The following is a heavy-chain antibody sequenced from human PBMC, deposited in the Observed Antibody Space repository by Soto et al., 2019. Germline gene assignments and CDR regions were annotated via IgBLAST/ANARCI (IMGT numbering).Heavy chain of an antibody. Sequence: ASVKVSCKASGYTFTSYGISWVRQAPGQGLEWVGWISAYNGNTNYAQKLQGRVTMTTDTSTSTAYMELRSLGSDDTAVYYCAGVVRAAAEAAYWGQGTLVTVSS. CDR1: GYTFTSYG. CDR2: ISAYNGNT. V-gene: IGHV1-18*01. CDR3: AGVVRAAAEAAY. J-gene: IGHJ4*02. D-gene: IGHD6-13*01.